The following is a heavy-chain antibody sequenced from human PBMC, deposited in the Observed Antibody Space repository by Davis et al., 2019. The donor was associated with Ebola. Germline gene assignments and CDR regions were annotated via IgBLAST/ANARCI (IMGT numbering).Heavy chain of an antibody. CDR3: ARRVGARSGFDS. J-gene: IGHJ4*02. CDR1: GGTFSSYA. V-gene: IGHV1-8*02. CDR2: MNPNSGNT. Sequence: AASVKVSCKASGGTFSSYAINWVRQATGQGLEWMGWMNPNSGNTGYAQKFQGRVTMTRNISISTAYMELSSLRSDDTAVYYCARRVGARSGFDSWGQGSLVTVSS. D-gene: IGHD1-26*01.